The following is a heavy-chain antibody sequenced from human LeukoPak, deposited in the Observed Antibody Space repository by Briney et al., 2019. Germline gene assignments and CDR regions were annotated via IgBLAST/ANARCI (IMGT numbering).Heavy chain of an antibody. CDR1: GGSISSGDYY. Sequence: SQTLSLTCTVSGGSISSGDYYWSWIRQPPGKGLEWIGYIYYSGSTYYNPSLKSRVTISVDTSKNQFSLELSSVTAADTAVYYCARGRYYYGSGSPFDYWGQGTLVTVSS. CDR3: ARGRYYYGSGSPFDY. J-gene: IGHJ4*02. CDR2: IYYSGST. V-gene: IGHV4-30-4*01. D-gene: IGHD3-10*01.